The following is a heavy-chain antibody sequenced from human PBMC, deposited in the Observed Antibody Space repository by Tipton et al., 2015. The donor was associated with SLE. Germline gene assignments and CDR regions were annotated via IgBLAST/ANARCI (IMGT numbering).Heavy chain of an antibody. CDR1: GGSISTSY. CDR2: IIHSGVT. CDR3: ARVVEGYSDLSGYRSPGFDF. D-gene: IGHD3-22*01. J-gene: IGHJ4*02. V-gene: IGHV4-34*12. Sequence: TLSLTCTVSGGSISTSYLAWIRQPPGKGLEWIAEIIHSGVTNYNPSLRSRVTISVDMSKNQVSLRLNSVTAADTAVYYCARVVEGYSDLSGYRSPGFDFWGQGTLVTVSP.